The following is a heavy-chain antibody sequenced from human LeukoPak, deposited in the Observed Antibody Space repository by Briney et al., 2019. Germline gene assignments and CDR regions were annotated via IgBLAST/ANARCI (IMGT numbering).Heavy chain of an antibody. D-gene: IGHD5-18*01. CDR2: IYYSGST. Sequence: SETLSLTCTVSGGSISSYYWSWIRQPPGKGLEWIGYIYYSGSTNYKPSLKSRVTISVDTSKNQFSLKLSSVTAADTAVYYCARTTEGGYTYDYFYYYYMDVWGKGTTVTISS. V-gene: IGHV4-59*01. J-gene: IGHJ6*03. CDR3: ARTTEGGYTYDYFYYYYMDV. CDR1: GGSISSYY.